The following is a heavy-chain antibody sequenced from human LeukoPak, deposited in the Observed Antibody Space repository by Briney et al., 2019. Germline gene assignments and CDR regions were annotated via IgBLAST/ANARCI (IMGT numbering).Heavy chain of an antibody. CDR2: IIPILGIA. V-gene: IGHV1-69*04. J-gene: IGHJ4*02. CDR3: ARGIKDIVVVPAAIREPGGFDY. D-gene: IGHD2-2*02. Sequence: ASVKVSFKASGGTFSSYAISWVRQAPGQGLEWMGRIIPILGIANYAQKFQGRVTITADKSTSTAYMELSSLRSEDTAVYYCARGIKDIVVVPAAIREPGGFDYWGQGTLVTVSS. CDR1: GGTFSSYA.